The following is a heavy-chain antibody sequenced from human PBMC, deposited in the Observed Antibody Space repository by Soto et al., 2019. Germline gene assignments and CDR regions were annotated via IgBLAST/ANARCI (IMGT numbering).Heavy chain of an antibody. Sequence: PGGSLRLSCEASGFTFSRHEMNWVRQAPGKGLEWVSYITSSGSTKYYADSVKGRFTISRDNAKNSLYLQMNSLRAEDTAIYYCTRYGDYDCYYAMGVWGPGTTVTVSS. J-gene: IGHJ6*02. D-gene: IGHD4-17*01. V-gene: IGHV3-48*03. CDR2: ITSSGSTK. CDR3: TRYGDYDCYYAMGV. CDR1: GFTFSRHE.